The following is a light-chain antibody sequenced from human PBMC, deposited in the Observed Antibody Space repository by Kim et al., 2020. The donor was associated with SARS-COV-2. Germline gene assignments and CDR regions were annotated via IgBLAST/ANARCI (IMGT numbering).Light chain of an antibody. J-gene: IGKJ2*03. CDR1: QSVNSN. CDR2: GAS. CDR3: QQFNNWPLYS. V-gene: IGKV3-15*01. Sequence: VSPGERATLSCRASQSVNSNLAWYQQKPGQAPRLFIYGASTRASGVPARFSGSGSGTEFTLTISSLQSEDFAVYYCQQFNNWPLYSFGQGTKLEI.